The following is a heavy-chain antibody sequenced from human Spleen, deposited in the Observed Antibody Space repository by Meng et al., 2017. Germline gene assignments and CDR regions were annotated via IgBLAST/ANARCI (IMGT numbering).Heavy chain of an antibody. D-gene: IGHD6-13*01. CDR2: MKSNSDGGTT. CDR1: GFSFTDAW. Sequence: VWLVESGVGLVKPGGSLRLSCVASGFSFTDAWMSWVRQAPGKGLEWVGRMKSNSDGGTTDYAAPVKGRFTISRDDSKNTLYLQMNSLMTEDTAVYFCATGAAAADHWGQGTLVTVSS. J-gene: IGHJ4*02. V-gene: IGHV3-15*01. CDR3: ATGAAAADH.